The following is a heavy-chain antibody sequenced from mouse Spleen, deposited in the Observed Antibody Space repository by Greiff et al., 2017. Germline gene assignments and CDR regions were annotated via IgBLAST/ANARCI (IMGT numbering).Heavy chain of an antibody. CDR3: ASDDYDSAWFAY. Sequence: EVQRVESGPGMVKPSQSLSLTCTVTGYSITSGYDWHWIRHFPGNKLEWMGYISYSGSTNYNPSLKSRISITHDTSKNHFFLKLNSVTTEDTATYYCASDDYDSAWFAYWGQGTLVTVSA. CDR2: ISYSGST. J-gene: IGHJ3*01. V-gene: IGHV3-1*01. D-gene: IGHD2-4*01. CDR1: GYSITSGYD.